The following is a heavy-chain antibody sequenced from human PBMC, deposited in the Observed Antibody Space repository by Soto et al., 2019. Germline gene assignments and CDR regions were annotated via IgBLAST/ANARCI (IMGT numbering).Heavy chain of an antibody. Sequence: EVQLLESGGGLVQPGGSLRLSCAASGFTFSSYAMSWVRQAPGKGLEWVSAISGSGGSTYYADSVKGRFTISRDNSKNTLYLQMNSLRAEDTAVYYWGKFRARSKCSSTSCYGVFAYWGQGTLVTVSS. CDR1: GFTFSSYA. D-gene: IGHD2-2*01. CDR2: ISGSGGST. J-gene: IGHJ4*02. V-gene: IGHV3-23*01. CDR3: GKFRARSKCSSTSCYGVFAY.